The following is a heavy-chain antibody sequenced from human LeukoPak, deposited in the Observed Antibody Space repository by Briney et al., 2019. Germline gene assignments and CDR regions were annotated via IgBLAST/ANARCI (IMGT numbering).Heavy chain of an antibody. J-gene: IGHJ6*02. CDR1: GDSISRRSYF. Sequence: SETLSLTCTVSGDSISRRSYFWAWIRQSPGTGLEWIGSIFYSGSTYYNPSLKSRVSISVDMSKNQFSLRLNSVTAADTAVYYCARDFGAGSYRYGMDVWGQGTTVTVSS. CDR2: IFYSGST. CDR3: ARDFGAGSYRYGMDV. V-gene: IGHV4-39*07. D-gene: IGHD3-10*01.